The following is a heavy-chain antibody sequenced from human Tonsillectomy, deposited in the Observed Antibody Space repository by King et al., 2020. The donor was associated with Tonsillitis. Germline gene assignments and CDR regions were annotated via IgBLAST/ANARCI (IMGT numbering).Heavy chain of an antibody. Sequence: VQLQQWGAGVLKPSETLSLTCAVYGGSFSGYYWSWIRQPPGKGLEWIGEINHSGSTNYNPSLKSRVTISVDTSKNQFSLKLSSVTAADTAVYYCARGHGPSAAETRGAFDIWGQGTMVTVSS. CDR1: GGSFSGYY. D-gene: IGHD6-13*01. CDR2: INHSGST. J-gene: IGHJ3*02. V-gene: IGHV4-34*01. CDR3: ARGHGPSAAETRGAFDI.